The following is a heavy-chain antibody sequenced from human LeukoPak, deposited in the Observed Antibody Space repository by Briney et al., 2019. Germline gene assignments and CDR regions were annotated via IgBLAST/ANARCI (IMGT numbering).Heavy chain of an antibody. Sequence: ASVKVSCKASGYTFTSYGISWVRQAPGQGLEWMGWISAYNGNTNYAQKLQGRVTMTTDTSTSTAYMELKSLRSDDTAVYYCARSTMIVVVDDYWGQGTLVTVSS. V-gene: IGHV1-18*01. CDR3: ARSTMIVVVDDY. J-gene: IGHJ4*02. CDR2: ISAYNGNT. D-gene: IGHD3-22*01. CDR1: GYTFTSYG.